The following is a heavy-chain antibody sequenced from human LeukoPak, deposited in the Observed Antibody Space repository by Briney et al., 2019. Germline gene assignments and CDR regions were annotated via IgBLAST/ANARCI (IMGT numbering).Heavy chain of an antibody. J-gene: IGHJ6*04. Sequence: PGGSLRLSYAASGFIFSSYEMNWVRQAPGKGLEWVSYISSSGSTIYYADSVKGRFTISRDNAKNSLYLQMNSLRAEDTAVYYCAELGITMIGGVWGKGTTVTISS. V-gene: IGHV3-48*03. D-gene: IGHD3-10*02. CDR1: GFIFSSYE. CDR3: AELGITMIGGV. CDR2: ISSSGSTI.